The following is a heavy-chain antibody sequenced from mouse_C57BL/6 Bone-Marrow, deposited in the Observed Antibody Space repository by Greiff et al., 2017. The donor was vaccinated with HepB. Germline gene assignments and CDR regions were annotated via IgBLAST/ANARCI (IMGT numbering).Heavy chain of an antibody. CDR1: GFTFSSYG. D-gene: IGHD1-1*01. CDR3: ARDYYGSSYVAWFAY. V-gene: IGHV5-6*02. CDR2: ISSGGSYT. Sequence: DVKLQESGGDLVKPGGSLKLSCAASGFTFSSYGMSWVRQTPDKRLEWVATISSGGSYTYYPDSVKGRFTISRDNAKNTLYLQMSSLKSEDTAMYYCARDYYGSSYVAWFAYWGQGTLVTVSA. J-gene: IGHJ3*01.